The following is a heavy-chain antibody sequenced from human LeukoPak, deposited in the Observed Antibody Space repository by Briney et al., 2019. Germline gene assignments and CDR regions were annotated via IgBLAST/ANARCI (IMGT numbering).Heavy chain of an antibody. CDR1: GYAITSGGFS. V-gene: IGHV4-30-2*01. CDR3: ARSRQASGLFNS. J-gene: IGHJ5*01. CDR2: IYDRGPA. Sequence: SQTLSLTCTVSGYAITSGGFSWNWIRQPPGKGLEWIGCIYDRGPAYYNPSLKSRFTISVDRPKNQFFLNVTSLTAADTAVYYCARSRQASGLFNSWGQGTLVVVSS. D-gene: IGHD3-10*01.